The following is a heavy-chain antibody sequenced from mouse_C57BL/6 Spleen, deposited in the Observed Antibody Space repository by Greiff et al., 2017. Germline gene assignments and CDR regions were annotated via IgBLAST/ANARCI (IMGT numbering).Heavy chain of an antibody. Sequence: VQLQQSGPELVKPGASVKMSCKASGYTFTDYNMHWVKQSHGKSLEWIGYINPNNGGTSYNQKFKGKATLTVNKSSSTAYMELRSLTSEDSAVYYCARERNDGSSYVGWYFDVWGTGTTVTVSS. CDR3: ARERNDGSSYVGWYFDV. D-gene: IGHD1-1*01. J-gene: IGHJ1*03. V-gene: IGHV1-22*01. CDR1: GYTFTDYN. CDR2: INPNNGGT.